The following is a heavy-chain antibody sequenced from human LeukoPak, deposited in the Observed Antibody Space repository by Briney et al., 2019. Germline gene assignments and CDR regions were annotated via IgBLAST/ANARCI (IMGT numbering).Heavy chain of an antibody. V-gene: IGHV1-46*01. CDR3: ARRLNMVRGVIIAYGMDV. CDR1: GYTFTGNY. D-gene: IGHD3-10*01. J-gene: IGHJ6*02. CDR2: INPSGGST. Sequence: ASVKLSCKASGYTFTGNYIHWVRQAPGQGLEWMGIINPSGGSTSYAQKFQGRVTMTSDTSTSTVYMELSSLRSEDTAVYYCARRLNMVRGVIIAYGMDVWGQGNTGSVSS.